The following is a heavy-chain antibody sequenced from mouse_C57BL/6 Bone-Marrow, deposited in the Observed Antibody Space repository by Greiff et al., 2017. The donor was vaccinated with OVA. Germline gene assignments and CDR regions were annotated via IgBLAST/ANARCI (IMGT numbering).Heavy chain of an antibody. V-gene: IGHV5-4*01. Sequence: EVKLVESGGGLVKPGGSLKLSCAASGFTFSSYAMSWVRQTPEKRLEWVATISDGGSYTYYPDNVKGRFTISRDNAKNNLYLQMSHLKSEDTAMYYCARDRGYYGSKAWFDYWGQGTTLTVSS. CDR1: GFTFSSYA. D-gene: IGHD1-1*01. CDR3: ARDRGYYGSKAWFDY. J-gene: IGHJ2*01. CDR2: ISDGGSYT.